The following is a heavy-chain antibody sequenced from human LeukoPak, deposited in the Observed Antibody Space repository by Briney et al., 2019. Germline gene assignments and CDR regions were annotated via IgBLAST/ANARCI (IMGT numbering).Heavy chain of an antibody. J-gene: IGHJ4*02. CDR1: GFTFSDYY. D-gene: IGHD6-13*01. CDR3: ARGAAAFD. Sequence: GSLRLSCAASGFTFSDYYMGWIRQAPGKGLEWIGEINHSGSTNYNPSLKSRVTISFDTSKNQFSLKLSSVTAADTAIYYCARGAAAFDWGQGTLVTVSS. V-gene: IGHV4-34*01. CDR2: INHSGST.